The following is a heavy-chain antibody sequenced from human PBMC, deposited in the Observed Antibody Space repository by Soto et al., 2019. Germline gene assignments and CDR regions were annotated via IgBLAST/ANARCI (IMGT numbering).Heavy chain of an antibody. J-gene: IGHJ4*02. Sequence: SVKVSCKVSGYTLTELSMHWVRQAPGKGLEWMGGFDPEDGETIYAQKFQGRVTMTEDTSTVTAYMELSSLRSEDTAVYYCAPRTYYYDSSGSDPLFFDYWGQRTLVTVSS. D-gene: IGHD3-22*01. CDR1: GYTLTELS. V-gene: IGHV1-24*01. CDR2: FDPEDGET. CDR3: APRTYYYDSSGSDPLFFDY.